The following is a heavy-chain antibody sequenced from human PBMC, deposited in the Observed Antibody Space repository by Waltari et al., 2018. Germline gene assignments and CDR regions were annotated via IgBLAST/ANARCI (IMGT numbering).Heavy chain of an antibody. CDR2: INRSGSA. J-gene: IGHJ4*02. CDR1: GGSFSGYY. Sequence: QVQLQQWGAGLLKPSETLSLTCAVYGGSFSGYYWSWIRQPPGKGLEWIGEINRSGSANYNPSLKSRVTISVDTSNNQFSLKLSSVTAADTAVYYCARDAGRGLRLGELSLLDYWGQGTPVTVSS. CDR3: ARDAGRGLRLGELSLLDY. V-gene: IGHV4-34*01. D-gene: IGHD3-16*01.